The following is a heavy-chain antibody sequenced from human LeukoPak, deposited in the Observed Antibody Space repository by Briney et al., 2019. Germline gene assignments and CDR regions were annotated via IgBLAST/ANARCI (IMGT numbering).Heavy chain of an antibody. J-gene: IGHJ6*02. CDR2: IYYSGST. Sequence: SETLSLTCTVSGGSISSYYWSWIRQPPGKGLEWIGYIYYSGSTNYNPSLKSRVTISVETSKNQFSLKLSSVTAADTAVYYCARAYGSGSYLPSGMDVWGQGTTVTVSS. V-gene: IGHV4-59*01. CDR1: GGSISSYY. D-gene: IGHD3-10*01. CDR3: ARAYGSGSYLPSGMDV.